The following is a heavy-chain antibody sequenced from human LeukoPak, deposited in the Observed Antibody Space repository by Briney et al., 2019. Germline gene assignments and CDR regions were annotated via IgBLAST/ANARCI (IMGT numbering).Heavy chain of an antibody. CDR3: ARVSQWLVPYFDY. Sequence: ASVKVSCKASGGTFSSYAISWVRQAPGQGLEWMGRIIPILGIANYAQKFQGRVTITADKSTSTAYMELSSLRSEDTAVYYCARVSQWLVPYFDYWGQGTLVTVSS. CDR2: IIPILGIA. J-gene: IGHJ4*02. D-gene: IGHD6-19*01. CDR1: GGTFSSYA. V-gene: IGHV1-69*04.